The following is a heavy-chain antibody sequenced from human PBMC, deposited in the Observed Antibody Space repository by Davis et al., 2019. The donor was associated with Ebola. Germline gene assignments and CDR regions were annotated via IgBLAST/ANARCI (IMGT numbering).Heavy chain of an antibody. CDR1: RFTFSSFA. J-gene: IGHJ4*02. D-gene: IGHD3-22*01. Sequence: GESLKISCAASRFTFSSFAMHWVRQAPGKGLEWVAIISDDGSNKYYADSVKGRFTISRDNSKNTLYLQMNSLRTEDTAVYYCARVHTYYYDTGTTTGFDYWGQGTLVTVSS. CDR3: ARVHTYYYDTGTTTGFDY. CDR2: ISDDGSNK. V-gene: IGHV3-30-3*01.